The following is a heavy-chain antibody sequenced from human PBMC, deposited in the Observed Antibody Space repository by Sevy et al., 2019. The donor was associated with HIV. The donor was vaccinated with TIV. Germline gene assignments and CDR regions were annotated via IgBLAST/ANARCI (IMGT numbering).Heavy chain of an antibody. CDR2: INHSGST. CDR3: ARVRRLGYCSGGSCYRQGWFDP. D-gene: IGHD2-15*01. J-gene: IGHJ5*02. Sequence: SETLSLTCAVYGGSFSGYYWSWIRQPPGKGLEWIGDINHSGSTNYNPSLKSRVTISVDTSKNQFSLKLSSVTAADTAVYYCARVRRLGYCSGGSCYRQGWFDPWGQGTLVTVSS. CDR1: GGSFSGYY. V-gene: IGHV4-34*01.